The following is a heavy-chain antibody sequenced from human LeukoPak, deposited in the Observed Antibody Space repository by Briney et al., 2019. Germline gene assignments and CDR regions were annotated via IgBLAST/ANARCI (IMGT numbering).Heavy chain of an antibody. Sequence: PGGSLRLSCAASGFTFSSYAMHWVRQAPGKGLEWVAVISYDGSNKYYADSVKGRFTISRDNSKNTLYLQMNSLRAEDTAVYYCATSRKVAGFDPWGQGTLVTVSS. J-gene: IGHJ5*02. D-gene: IGHD2-15*01. CDR2: ISYDGSNK. CDR1: GFTFSSYA. CDR3: ATSRKVAGFDP. V-gene: IGHV3-30-3*01.